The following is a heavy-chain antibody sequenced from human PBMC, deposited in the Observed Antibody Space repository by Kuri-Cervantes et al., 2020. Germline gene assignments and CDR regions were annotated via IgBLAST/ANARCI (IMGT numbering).Heavy chain of an antibody. Sequence: SVKVSCKASGGTFSSYAISWVRQAPGQGLEWMGGIIPIFGTANYAQKFQGRVTITADESTSTAYMELSSLRSEDTAVYYCATYPMTTVTTHWYIDLWGRGTLVTVSS. V-gene: IGHV1-69*13. D-gene: IGHD4-17*01. CDR1: GGTFSSYA. CDR3: ATYPMTTVTTHWYIDL. J-gene: IGHJ2*01. CDR2: IIPIFGTA.